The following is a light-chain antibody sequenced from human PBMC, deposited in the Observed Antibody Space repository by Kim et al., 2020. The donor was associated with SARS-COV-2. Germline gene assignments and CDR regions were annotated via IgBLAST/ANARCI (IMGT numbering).Light chain of an antibody. CDR3: AGWDNSLSAYV. Sequence: GQRVIISCSGRKSDIGTNNVTWYQHFPGMAPKRLIYSNTERPSGVPARFSGSKSGTSATLAISGLQLEDEADYYCAGWDNSLSAYVFGTGTKVTVL. V-gene: IGLV1-44*01. J-gene: IGLJ1*01. CDR2: SNT. CDR1: KSDIGTNN.